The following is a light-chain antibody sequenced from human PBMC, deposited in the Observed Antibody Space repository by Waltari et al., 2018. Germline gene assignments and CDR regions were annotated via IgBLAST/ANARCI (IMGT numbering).Light chain of an antibody. J-gene: IGKJ1*01. V-gene: IGKV1-39*01. CDR2: GGS. CDR3: QKTYGDPL. Sequence: DIQMSQSPSSLSASVGDRVTITCRASQTINRYLNWYRQKVGTAPKLLIHGGSNLDSGVPSRFSGSGSGTDFTLTISSLQPDDFATYYCQKTYGDPLFGPGTKVEIK. CDR1: QTINRY.